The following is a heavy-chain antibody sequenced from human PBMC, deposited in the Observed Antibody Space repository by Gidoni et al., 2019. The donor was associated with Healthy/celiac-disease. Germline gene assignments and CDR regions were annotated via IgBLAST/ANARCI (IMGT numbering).Heavy chain of an antibody. D-gene: IGHD3-22*01. Sequence: EVQLVESGGGLVQPGGSLRLSCAASGFTVSSNYMSWVRQAPGKGLEWFSVIYSGGSTYYADSVKCRFTISRDNSKNTLYLQMNSRRAEDTAVYYCGVWLPHYFDYWGQGTLVTVSS. CDR1: GFTVSSNY. CDR3: GVWLPHYFDY. J-gene: IGHJ4*02. CDR2: IYSGGST. V-gene: IGHV3-66*01.